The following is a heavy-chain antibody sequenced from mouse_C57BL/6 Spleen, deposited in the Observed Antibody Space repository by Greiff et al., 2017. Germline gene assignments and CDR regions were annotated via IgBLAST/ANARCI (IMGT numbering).Heavy chain of an antibody. CDR2: ISDGGSYT. Sequence: EVKVVESGGSLVKPGGSLKLSCAASGFTFSSYAMSWVRQTPEKRLEWVATISDGGSYTYYPDNVKGRFTISRDNAKNNLYLQMSHLKSEDTAMYYCARDREGSGYYAMDYWGQGTSVTVSS. D-gene: IGHD3-2*02. J-gene: IGHJ4*01. V-gene: IGHV5-4*01. CDR1: GFTFSSYA. CDR3: ARDREGSGYYAMDY.